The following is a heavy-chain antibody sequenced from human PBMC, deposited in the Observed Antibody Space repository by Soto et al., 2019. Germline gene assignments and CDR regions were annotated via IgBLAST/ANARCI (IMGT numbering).Heavy chain of an antibody. D-gene: IGHD7-27*01. CDR3: ARDYLTGDPREAFDS. J-gene: IGHJ4*02. Sequence: GGSLRLSCTASGFNFGAFSLSWVRQAPGKGLEWVSSIDPTSTEIHYADTVEGRFSVYRDSTKNSLYLQMISLRFEDTGVYYCARDYLTGDPREAFDSWGQGTLVTVSS. V-gene: IGHV3-21*01. CDR1: GFNFGAFS. CDR2: IDPTSTEI.